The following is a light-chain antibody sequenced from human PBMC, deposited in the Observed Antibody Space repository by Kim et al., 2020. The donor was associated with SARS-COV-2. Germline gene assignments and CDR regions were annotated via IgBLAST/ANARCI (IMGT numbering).Light chain of an antibody. J-gene: IGKJ4*01. Sequence: DIQMTQSPSSLSASVGDRVTITCRASQGIHNYLTWFQQKPGKAPKALIYAASRLHSGVPSQFSGSGSGTDFTLTITSLQPEDIATYYCQQYYSCPLTFGGGTKVDIK. CDR3: QQYYSCPLT. V-gene: IGKV1-16*02. CDR1: QGIHNY. CDR2: AAS.